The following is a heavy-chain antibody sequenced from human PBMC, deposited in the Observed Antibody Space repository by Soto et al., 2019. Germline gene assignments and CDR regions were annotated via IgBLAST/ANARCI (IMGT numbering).Heavy chain of an antibody. D-gene: IGHD3-22*01. Sequence: SETLSLTCTVSGDSISSYYWSWIRQPPGKGLEWIGYIYYSGSTNYNPSLKSRVTISVDTSKNQFSLKLSSVTAADTAVYYCARDLDYYDSSGYYPWGQGTLVTVSS. V-gene: IGHV4-59*01. CDR2: IYYSGST. CDR1: GDSISSYY. CDR3: ARDLDYYDSSGYYP. J-gene: IGHJ5*02.